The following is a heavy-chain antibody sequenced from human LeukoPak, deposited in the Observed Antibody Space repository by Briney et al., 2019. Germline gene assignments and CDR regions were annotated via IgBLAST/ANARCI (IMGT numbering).Heavy chain of an antibody. CDR2: IYYSGST. CDR1: GGSMSSYY. Sequence: SETLSLTCTVSGGSMSSYYWSWIRQPPGKGLEWIGYIYYSGSTNYNPSLKSRVTISVDTSKNQFSLKLSSVTAAGTAVYYCARDLRSSWSLDYWGQGTLVTVSS. CDR3: ARDLRSSWSLDY. J-gene: IGHJ4*02. D-gene: IGHD6-6*01. V-gene: IGHV4-59*01.